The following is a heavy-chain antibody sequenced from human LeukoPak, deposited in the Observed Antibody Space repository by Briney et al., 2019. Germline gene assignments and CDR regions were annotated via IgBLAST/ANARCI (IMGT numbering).Heavy chain of an antibody. J-gene: IGHJ5*02. CDR3: ARVSGFSGGWFDP. CDR1: GGSISNFH. Sequence: SETLSLTCSVSGGSISNFHWSWTRQPPGKGLEWIAYIHYSASTYYNPSLKSRVTISVDTSKNQFSLKLSSVTAADTAVYYCARVSGFSGGWFDPWGQGILVTISS. V-gene: IGHV4-59*01. D-gene: IGHD1-26*01. CDR2: IHYSAST.